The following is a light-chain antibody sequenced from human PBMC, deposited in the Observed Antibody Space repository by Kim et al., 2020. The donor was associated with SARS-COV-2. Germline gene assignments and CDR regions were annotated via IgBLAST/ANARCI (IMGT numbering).Light chain of an antibody. CDR1: SSDVGNYNL. J-gene: IGLJ2*01. CDR2: EAN. CDR3: CSYAGSRTFVV. Sequence: QSITISCTGTSSDVGNYNLVSWYQQHPGKAPKLMIYEANKRPSGVSNRFSGSKSGNTASLTISGLQAEDEADYYCCSYAGSRTFVVFGGGTQLTVL. V-gene: IGLV2-23*02.